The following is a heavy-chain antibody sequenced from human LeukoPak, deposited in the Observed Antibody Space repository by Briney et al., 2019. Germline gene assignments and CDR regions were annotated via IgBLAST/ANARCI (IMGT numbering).Heavy chain of an antibody. CDR1: GYTFTSYY. CDR3: ARDVNAVAGTTYFDY. Sequence: ASVKVSCKASGYTFTSYYMHWVRQAPGQGLEWMGWISAYNGNTDYAQKLQGRVTMTTDTSTSTAYMELRSLRSDDTAVYYCARDVNAVAGTTYFDYWGQGTLVTVSS. CDR2: ISAYNGNT. V-gene: IGHV1-18*04. J-gene: IGHJ4*02. D-gene: IGHD6-19*01.